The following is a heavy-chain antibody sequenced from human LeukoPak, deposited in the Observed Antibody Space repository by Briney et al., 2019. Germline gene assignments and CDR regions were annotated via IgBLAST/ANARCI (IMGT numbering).Heavy chain of an antibody. CDR2: ISPNSGGT. CDR3: ARGPVGATNAFHI. V-gene: IGHV1-2*06. J-gene: IGHJ3*02. Sequence: ASVTVSCKASGYTFTDYYIHWVRQAPGQGLEWMGRISPNSGGTSYAQEFQGRVTMTRDTSIATAYMELSSLRSDDTAVYYCARGPVGATNAFHIWGQGTLVTVSS. CDR1: GYTFTDYY. D-gene: IGHD1-26*01.